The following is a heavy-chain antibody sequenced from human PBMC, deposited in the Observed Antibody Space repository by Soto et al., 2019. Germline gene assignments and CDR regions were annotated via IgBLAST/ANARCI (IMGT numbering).Heavy chain of an antibody. CDR3: AAGREGYLGSGTYSDY. Sequence: EASVKVCCKACGFTFTSSAVPWLRQARGQGLEWIGWIVVGSGNTDYAQKFQERVTISMDMSTSTAYMELSSLRSEDTAVYYCAAGREGYLGSGTYSDYWGQGTLVTVSS. V-gene: IGHV1-58*01. J-gene: IGHJ4*02. CDR1: GFTFTSSA. CDR2: IVVGSGNT. D-gene: IGHD3-10*01.